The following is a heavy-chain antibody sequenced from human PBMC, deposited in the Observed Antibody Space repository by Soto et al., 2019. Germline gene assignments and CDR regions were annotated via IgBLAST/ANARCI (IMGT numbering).Heavy chain of an antibody. J-gene: IGHJ5*02. CDR1: GFTFSSYA. D-gene: IGHD2-2*02. CDR2: ISGSGGST. Sequence: GSLRLSCAASGFTFSSYAMSWFLQSPGKGLEWVSAISGSGGSTYYADSVKGRFTISRDNSKNTLYLQMNSLRAEDTAVYYCAKEYLGRTNWFDPWGQGTLVTVSS. CDR3: AKEYLGRTNWFDP. V-gene: IGHV3-23*01.